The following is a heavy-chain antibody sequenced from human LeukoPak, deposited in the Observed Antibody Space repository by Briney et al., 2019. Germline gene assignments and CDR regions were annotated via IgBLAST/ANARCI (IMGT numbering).Heavy chain of an antibody. V-gene: IGHV3-7*01. CDR1: GFTFSSYW. J-gene: IGHJ3*02. CDR3: ARASRGFWSVLDAFDI. CDR2: INQDGSEK. D-gene: IGHD3-3*01. Sequence: PGGSLRLSCAASGFTFSSYWMSWVRQAPGKGLEWVANINQDGSEKYYVDSVKGRFTISRDNAKNSLYLQMNSLRAEDTAVYYCARASRGFWSVLDAFDIWGQGTMVTVSS.